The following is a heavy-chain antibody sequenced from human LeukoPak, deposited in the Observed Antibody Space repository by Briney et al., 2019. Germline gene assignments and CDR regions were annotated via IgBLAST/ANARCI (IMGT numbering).Heavy chain of an antibody. J-gene: IGHJ5*02. CDR3: ARHGWDYPSGTYYTFDP. CDR2: VSYSGSP. V-gene: IGHV4-39*01. CDR1: GDSISSSRYY. D-gene: IGHD3-10*01. Sequence: SETLSLTCTVSGDSISSSRYYWGWIRQPPGKGLEWIGSVSYSGSPYYNPSLKSRVTTSVDTSKNQFSLRLSSVTATDTAMYYCARHGWDYPSGTYYTFDPWGQGTLVTVSS.